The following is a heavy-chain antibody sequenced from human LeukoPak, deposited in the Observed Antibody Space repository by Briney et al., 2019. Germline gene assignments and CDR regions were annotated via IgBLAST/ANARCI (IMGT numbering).Heavy chain of an antibody. V-gene: IGHV4-31*02. D-gene: IGHD4-17*01. CDR2: IFYSGST. J-gene: IGHJ4*02. Sequence: PSETLSLTCTVSGGSISSGGYYWSWIRQHPGKGLEWIGYIFYSGSTYYNPSLKSRVTISVDTSKNQFSLNLSSVTAADTAVYYCARHHPTTANFDYWGQGTLVTVSS. CDR1: GGSISSGGYY. CDR3: ARHHPTTANFDY.